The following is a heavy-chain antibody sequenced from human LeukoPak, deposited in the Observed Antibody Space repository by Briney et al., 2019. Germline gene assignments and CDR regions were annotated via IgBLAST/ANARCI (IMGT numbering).Heavy chain of an antibody. Sequence: KPSETLSLTCTVSGGSISTYYWSWIRQPPGKGLEWIGYIYYSGSTNYNPSLKSRVTISVDTSKNQFSLKLSSVTAADTAVYYCARGAYMGIAARPFDYWGQGTLVTVSS. V-gene: IGHV4-59*01. D-gene: IGHD6-6*01. CDR2: IYYSGST. J-gene: IGHJ4*02. CDR3: ARGAYMGIAARPFDY. CDR1: GGSISTYY.